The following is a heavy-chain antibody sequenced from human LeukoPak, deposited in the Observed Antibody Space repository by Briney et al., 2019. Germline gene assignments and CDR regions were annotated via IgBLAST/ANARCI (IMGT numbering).Heavy chain of an antibody. Sequence: GGSLRLSCAASGFRFNTFWMNWVRQAPGKGLGWVSSISSSSSYKYYADSVKGRFTISRDNAKNSLYLQMNGLRAEDTAVYNCARENDYGEYAGYFDYWGQGTLVTVSS. CDR3: ARENDYGEYAGYFDY. D-gene: IGHD4-17*01. CDR1: GFRFNTFW. CDR2: ISSSSSYK. J-gene: IGHJ4*02. V-gene: IGHV3-21*01.